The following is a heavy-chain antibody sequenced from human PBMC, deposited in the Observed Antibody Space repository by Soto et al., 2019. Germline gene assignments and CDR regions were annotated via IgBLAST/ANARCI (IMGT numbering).Heavy chain of an antibody. CDR3: ARGIAVAGTYWFDT. CDR2: ISNSGGTI. V-gene: IGHV3-11*01. D-gene: IGHD6-19*01. CDR1: GFRFSDYY. J-gene: IGHJ5*02. Sequence: LRLSCAASGFRFSDYYMSWIRQAPGKGLEWVSYISNSGGTIYYADSVKGRFTISRDNAKNSLYPQMNSLRAEDTAVYHCARGIAVAGTYWFDTWGQGTLVTVSS.